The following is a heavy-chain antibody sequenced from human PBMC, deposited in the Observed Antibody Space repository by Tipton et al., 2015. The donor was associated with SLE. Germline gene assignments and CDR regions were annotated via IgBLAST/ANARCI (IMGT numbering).Heavy chain of an antibody. J-gene: IGHJ4*02. CDR2: ISSSGSTI. CDR3: ARDSPTVTLDY. D-gene: IGHD4-11*01. Sequence: GSLRLSCAASGFTFSSYGMNWVRQAPGKGLEWVSYISSSGSTIYYADSVKGRFTISRDNAKNSLYLQMNSLRAEDTAVYYCARDSPTVTLDYWGQGTLVTVSS. CDR1: GFTFSSYG. V-gene: IGHV3-48*03.